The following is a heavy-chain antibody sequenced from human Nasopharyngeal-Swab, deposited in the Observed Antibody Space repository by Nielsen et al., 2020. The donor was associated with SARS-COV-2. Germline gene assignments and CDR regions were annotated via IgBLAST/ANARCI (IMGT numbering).Heavy chain of an antibody. CDR2: IYYNGRT. D-gene: IGHD2/OR15-2a*01. CDR1: GDSMITNS. Sequence: SETLSLTCTVSGDSMITNSWIWIRQPPGKGLEWIGYIYYNGRTNYTPSLKSRVTVSLDTSRNQFPLKLDSVTAAGTATYYCARQNVLKHLEWTSTFYSYRIDVWGKGTTVTVSS. V-gene: IGHV4-59*08. J-gene: IGHJ6*03. CDR3: ARQNVLKHLEWTSTFYSYRIDV.